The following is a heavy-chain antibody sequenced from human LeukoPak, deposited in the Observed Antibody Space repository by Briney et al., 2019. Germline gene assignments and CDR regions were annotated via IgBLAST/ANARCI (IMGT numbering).Heavy chain of an antibody. V-gene: IGHV4-34*01. J-gene: IGHJ4*01. CDR2: ISHTGST. CDR1: GDSSNIYY. Sequence: SETLSLTCAVYGDSSNIYYWSWIRQSPGKGLEWIAEISHTGSTDYNPSLKSRVTISVDTSKNQFSLKLASVTAADTAVYYCASGRELELPWQWGHGTLVTVSS. D-gene: IGHD1-7*01. CDR3: ASGRELELPWQ.